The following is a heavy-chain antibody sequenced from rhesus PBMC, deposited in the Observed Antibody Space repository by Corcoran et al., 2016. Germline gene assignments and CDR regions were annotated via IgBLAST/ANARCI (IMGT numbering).Heavy chain of an antibody. J-gene: IGHJ4*01. D-gene: IGHD6-31*01. V-gene: IGHV4S10*01. CDR1: GGSISDSYR. CDR3: ARIYSSGPDY. CDR2: IYGSSTRT. Sequence: QVQLQESGPGVVKPSETLSLTCAVSGGSISDSYRWSWIRQPPGKGLEWIGYIYGSSTRTNYNPTLKRRVTIAKNTSKSQFSLKLSSVTAADTAVYYCARIYSSGPDYWGQGVLVTVSS.